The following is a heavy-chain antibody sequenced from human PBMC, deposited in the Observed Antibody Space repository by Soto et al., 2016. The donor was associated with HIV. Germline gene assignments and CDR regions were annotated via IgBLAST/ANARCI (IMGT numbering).Heavy chain of an antibody. CDR2: ISYSGRT. CDR1: GGSVSSSSYN. Sequence: QLQESGPGLVKPSETLSLNCSVSGGSVSSSSYNWAWIRQPPGKGLEWIGSISYSGRTYYTLSLRSRVTISVDTSKNQFSLKVSSVTAADTAVYYCARRRVTRRTGYYYYGLDLWG. V-gene: IGHV4-39*01. J-gene: IGHJ6*04. D-gene: IGHD3-9*01. CDR3: ARRRVTRRTGYYYYGLDL.